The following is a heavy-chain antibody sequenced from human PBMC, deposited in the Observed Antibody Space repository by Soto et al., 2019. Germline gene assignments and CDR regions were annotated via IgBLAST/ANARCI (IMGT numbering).Heavy chain of an antibody. J-gene: IGHJ6*03. D-gene: IGHD2-15*01. CDR2: IYYSGST. CDR3: ARRGRDCSGGSCYYYYYYMDV. CDR1: GGSISSSSYY. Sequence: QLQLQESGPGLVKPSETLSLTCTVSGGSISSSSYYWGWIRQPPGKGLEWIGSIYYSGSTYYNPSLKSRVTISVDTSKNQFSLKLSYVTAADTAVYYCARRGRDCSGGSCYYYYYYMDVWGKGTTVTVSS. V-gene: IGHV4-39*01.